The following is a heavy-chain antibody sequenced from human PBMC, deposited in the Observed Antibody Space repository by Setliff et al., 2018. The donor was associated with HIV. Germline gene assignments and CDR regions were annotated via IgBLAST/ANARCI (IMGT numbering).Heavy chain of an antibody. CDR2: ISGSGGST. Sequence: PGGSLRLSCAASGFTFSSYAMSWVRQAPGKGLEWVSAISGSGGSTYYADSVKGRFTISRDNAKNSLYLQMNSLRAEDTAVYYCARDHEAYHYDSRGVGDALDIWGRGTTVTVSS. CDR3: ARDHEAYHYDSRGVGDALDI. J-gene: IGHJ3*02. D-gene: IGHD3-22*01. CDR1: GFTFSSYA. V-gene: IGHV3-23*01.